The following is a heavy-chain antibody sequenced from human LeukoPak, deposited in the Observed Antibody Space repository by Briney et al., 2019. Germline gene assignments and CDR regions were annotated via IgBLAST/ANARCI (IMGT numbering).Heavy chain of an antibody. D-gene: IGHD5-12*01. CDR2: IYYSGST. Sequence: PSETLSLTCTVSGGSISSSSYYWGWIGQPPGKGLEWIGYIYYSGSTNYNPSLKSRVTISVDTSKNQFSLKLSSVTAADTAVYYCASGVVATSSPFDYWGQGTLVTVSS. CDR1: GGSISSSSYY. V-gene: IGHV4-61*05. J-gene: IGHJ4*02. CDR3: ASGVVATSSPFDY.